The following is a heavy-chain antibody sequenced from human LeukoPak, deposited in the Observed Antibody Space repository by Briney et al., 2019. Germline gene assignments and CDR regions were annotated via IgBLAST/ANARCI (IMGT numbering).Heavy chain of an antibody. CDR2: IIPILGIA. D-gene: IGHD2-15*01. V-gene: IGHV1-69*04. J-gene: IGHJ6*02. CDR3: ARPSVGYCSGGSCSYGMDV. CDR1: GGTFSSYA. Sequence: SVKVSCKASGGTFSSYAISWVRQAPGQGLEWMGRIIPILGIANYAQKFQGRVTITADKSTSTAYMELSSLRSKDTAVYYCARPSVGYCSGGSCSYGMDVWGQGTTVTVSS.